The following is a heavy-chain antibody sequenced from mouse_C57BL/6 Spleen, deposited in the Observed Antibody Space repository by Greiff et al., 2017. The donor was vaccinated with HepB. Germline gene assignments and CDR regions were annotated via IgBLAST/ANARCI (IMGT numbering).Heavy chain of an antibody. V-gene: IGHV6-6*01. CDR2: IRNKANNHAT. D-gene: IGHD1-1*01. Sequence: EVKLMESGGGLVQPGGSMKLSCAASGFTFSDAWMDWVRQSPEKGLEWVAEIRNKANNHATYYAESVKGRFTISRDDSKSSVYLQMNSLRAEDTGIYYCTSLLYYYGSSYEFAYWGQGTLVTVSA. CDR3: TSLLYYYGSSYEFAY. CDR1: GFTFSDAW. J-gene: IGHJ3*01.